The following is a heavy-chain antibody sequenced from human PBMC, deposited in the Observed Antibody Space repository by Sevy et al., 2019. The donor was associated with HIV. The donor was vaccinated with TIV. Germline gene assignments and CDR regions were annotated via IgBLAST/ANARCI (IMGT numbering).Heavy chain of an antibody. Sequence: SETLSLTCSVSGYSISGDSYWAWIRQAPGKGLEWIGTSYNSGSTYYNPSLKSRVSISIDTSKNQFSLRLSSVTAADTAVYYCARHLSVRMVIDDWGQGTLVTVSS. CDR3: ARHLSVRMVIDD. V-gene: IGHV4-38-2*02. J-gene: IGHJ4*02. CDR1: GYSISGDSY. D-gene: IGHD2-8*01. CDR2: SYNSGST.